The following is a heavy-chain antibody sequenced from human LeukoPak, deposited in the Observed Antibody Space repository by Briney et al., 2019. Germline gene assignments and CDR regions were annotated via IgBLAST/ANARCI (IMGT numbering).Heavy chain of an antibody. CDR2: IRFDGSEK. Sequence: GGSLRLSCAASGFTFSTSVMHWVRQAPGKGLEWLSFIRFDGSEKYYADSVKARFSISRDNSMNTLYLQMNSLRPEDTAVYYCAKQGLVPATAGDWGQGALVTVSS. V-gene: IGHV3-30*02. J-gene: IGHJ4*02. CDR1: GFTFSTSV. D-gene: IGHD2-2*01. CDR3: AKQGLVPATAGD.